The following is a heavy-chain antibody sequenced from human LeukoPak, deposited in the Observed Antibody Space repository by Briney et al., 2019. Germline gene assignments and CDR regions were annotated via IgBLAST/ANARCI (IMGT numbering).Heavy chain of an antibody. Sequence: GGSLRLSCAASGFTFSDYYMSWIRQAPGKGLEWVSYITTGSRSYTNHADSVKGRFTISRDNAKNSLYLQMDSLRAEDTGVYYCARGREVLDYWGQGTLVTVSS. CDR3: ARGREVLDY. V-gene: IGHV3-11*06. J-gene: IGHJ4*02. D-gene: IGHD1-26*01. CDR1: GFTFSDYY. CDR2: ITTGSRSYT.